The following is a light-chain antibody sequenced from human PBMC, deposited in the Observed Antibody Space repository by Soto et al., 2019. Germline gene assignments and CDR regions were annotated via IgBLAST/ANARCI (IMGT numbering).Light chain of an antibody. Sequence: EIVMTQSPATLSVSPGERATLSCRASQSVNNNLAWYQQKPGQAPRLLIYAASTRATGIPARFSGSGSGSEFTLTISSLQSEDFAVYYCHQYNDWPPGGTFGHGTKGEIK. V-gene: IGKV3-15*01. CDR3: HQYNDWPPGGT. J-gene: IGKJ1*01. CDR1: QSVNNN. CDR2: AAS.